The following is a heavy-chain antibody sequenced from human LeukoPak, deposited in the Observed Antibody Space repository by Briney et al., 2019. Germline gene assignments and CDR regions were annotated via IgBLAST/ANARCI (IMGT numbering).Heavy chain of an antibody. J-gene: IGHJ3*02. Sequence: GASVKVSCKASGGTLSSYAISWGRQAAGQGLEWMGGIIPIFGTANYAQKFQGRVTITADESTSTAYMELRSLSSEDTAVYYCARDGEVGADSGAFDIWGQGTMVTVSS. CDR3: ARDGEVGADSGAFDI. D-gene: IGHD1-26*01. V-gene: IGHV1-69*13. CDR1: GGTLSSYA. CDR2: IIPIFGTA.